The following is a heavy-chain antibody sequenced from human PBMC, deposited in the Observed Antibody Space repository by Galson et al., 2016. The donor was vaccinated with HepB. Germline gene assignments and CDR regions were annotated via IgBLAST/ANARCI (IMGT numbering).Heavy chain of an antibody. J-gene: IGHJ4*02. D-gene: IGHD3-10*01. CDR2: AYSDDST. Sequence: LRLSCAGSGFSVSRNYMSWVRQAPGKGLEWVSIAYSDDSTYYADSVKGRFTISRDNSKNTMYLQMKSLRAEDTAMYYCAQDILDYYGSGSWGYWGQGTLVTVSS. V-gene: IGHV3-53*01. CDR3: AQDILDYYGSGSWGY. CDR1: GFSVSRNY.